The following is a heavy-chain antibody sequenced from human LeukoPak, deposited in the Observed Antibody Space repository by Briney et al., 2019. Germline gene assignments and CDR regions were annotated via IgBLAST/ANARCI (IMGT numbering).Heavy chain of an antibody. V-gene: IGHV3-48*04. Sequence: GRSLRLSCAASEFTFVRYAMNWVRQAPGKGLEGVSYISSSSFKIGYADSVKGRFTISRDNSKNSLYLQMDSLRVEDTAVYYCVRDPSYGSSWYYYMDVWGKGTTVTVSS. CDR3: VRDPSYGSSWYYYMDV. D-gene: IGHD6-13*01. J-gene: IGHJ6*03. CDR2: ISSSSFKI. CDR1: EFTFVRYA.